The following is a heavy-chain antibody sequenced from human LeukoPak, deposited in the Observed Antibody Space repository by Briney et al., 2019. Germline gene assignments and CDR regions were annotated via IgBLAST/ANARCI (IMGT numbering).Heavy chain of an antibody. Sequence: GGSVRLSCSASGFTFSSYAMHWVRQAPGKGLEWVSSISSSSSYIYYADSVKGRFTISRDNAKNSLYLQMNSLRAEDTAVYYCARRTNDFDYWGQGTLVTVSS. CDR1: GFTFSSYA. CDR3: ARRTNDFDY. J-gene: IGHJ4*02. V-gene: IGHV3-21*01. D-gene: IGHD2-8*01. CDR2: ISSSSSYI.